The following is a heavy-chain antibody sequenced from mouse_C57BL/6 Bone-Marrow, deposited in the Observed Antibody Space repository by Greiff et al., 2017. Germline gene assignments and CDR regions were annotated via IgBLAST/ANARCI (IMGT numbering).Heavy chain of an antibody. V-gene: IGHV1-62-2*01. D-gene: IGHD2-4*01. CDR2: FYPGSGRI. Sequence: VQLQQSGAELVKPGASVKLSCKASGYTFPEYTIHWVKQRSGQGLEWIGWFYPGSGRIKYNEKFKAKDTLPADKSSSTVYMELSRWTSEDSAVYFCARHEADDDYLFAYWGQGTLVTVSA. CDR1: GYTFPEYT. CDR3: ARHEADDDYLFAY. J-gene: IGHJ3*01.